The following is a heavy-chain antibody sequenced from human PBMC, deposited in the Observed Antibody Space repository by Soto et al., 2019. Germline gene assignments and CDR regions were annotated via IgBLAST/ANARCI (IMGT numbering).Heavy chain of an antibody. J-gene: IGHJ3*02. V-gene: IGHV1-18*01. Sequence: QVQLVQSGAEVKKPGASVKVSCKASGYTFTSYGISWVRQAPGQGLEWMGWISAYNGNTNYAQKLQGRVTMTTDTSTSTAYMELRSLRSDDTAVYYCARDAQRFQDNGLKKGRMSSRKVDDAFDIWGQGTMVTVSS. CDR1: GYTFTSYG. CDR3: ARDAQRFQDNGLKKGRMSSRKVDDAFDI. CDR2: ISAYNGNT. D-gene: IGHD2-8*01.